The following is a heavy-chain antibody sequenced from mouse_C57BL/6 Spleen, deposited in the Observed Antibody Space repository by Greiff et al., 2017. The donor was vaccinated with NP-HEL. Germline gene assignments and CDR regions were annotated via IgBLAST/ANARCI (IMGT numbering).Heavy chain of an antibody. CDR3: LWGYYGSVFAY. CDR2: IYPGDGDT. CDR1: GYAFSSYW. V-gene: IGHV1-80*01. Sequence: QVQLKESGAELVKPGASVKISCKASGYAFSSYWMNWVKQRPGKGLEWIGQIYPGDGDTNYNGKFKGKATLTADKSSSTAYMQLSSLTSEDSAVYFCLWGYYGSVFAYWGQGTLVTVSA. D-gene: IGHD1-1*01. J-gene: IGHJ3*01.